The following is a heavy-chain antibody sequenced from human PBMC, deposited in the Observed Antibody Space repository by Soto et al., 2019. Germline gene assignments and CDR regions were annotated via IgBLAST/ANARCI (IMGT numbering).Heavy chain of an antibody. CDR3: AKRLPPPDLQGKYYFDY. D-gene: IGHD4-17*01. V-gene: IGHV3-23*01. J-gene: IGHJ4*02. CDR2: ISGSGGST. CDR1: GFTFSSYA. Sequence: PGGSLRLSCAASGFTFSSYAMSWVRQAPGKGLEWVSAISGSGGSTYYADSVKGRFTISRDNSKNTLYLQMNSLRAEDTAVYYCAKRLPPPDLQGKYYFDYWGQGTLVTVSS.